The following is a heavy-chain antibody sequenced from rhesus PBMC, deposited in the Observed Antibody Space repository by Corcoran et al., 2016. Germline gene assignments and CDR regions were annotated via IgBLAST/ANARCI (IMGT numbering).Heavy chain of an antibody. CDR3: ARDRYSGSWNFGY. CDR1: GYTFTAYY. V-gene: IGHV1-138*01. Sequence: QVQLVQSGAEVKKPGSSVKVSCKAAGYTFTAYYIQWVRPASGQGLEWMGEINPRTGGTNYAQNLQGRVTVTRDTSTSTAFMELSSLRSEDTAVYYCARDRYSGSWNFGYWGQGVLVTVSS. D-gene: IGHD6-25*01. CDR2: INPRTGGT. J-gene: IGHJ4*01.